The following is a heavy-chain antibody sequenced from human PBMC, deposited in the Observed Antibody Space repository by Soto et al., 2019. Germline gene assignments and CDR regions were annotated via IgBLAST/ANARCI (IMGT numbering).Heavy chain of an antibody. V-gene: IGHV4-30-4*01. CDR3: ARRHSSPYFDY. Sequence: SVTLSLTCTVSGGSISSGDCYWSCICQPPGKGLEWIESIYYSGGIYYYPSLKIRVTIYVDTSKNQFSLKLNSLTAVYTAVYYCARRHSSPYFDYWGQGTLVTVSS. D-gene: IGHD6-13*01. CDR2: IYYSGGI. CDR1: GGSISSGDCY. J-gene: IGHJ4*02.